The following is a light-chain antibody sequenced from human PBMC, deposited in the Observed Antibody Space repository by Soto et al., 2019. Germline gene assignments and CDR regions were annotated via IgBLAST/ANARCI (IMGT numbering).Light chain of an antibody. V-gene: IGKV1-33*01. CDR2: DAS. CDR1: QAISNY. CDR3: QQYDNLPIT. J-gene: IGKJ5*01. Sequence: DIQMTQSPSSLSAPEGERVPITSRASQAISNYLNWYKQKQGKAPKLLIYDASNLETGVPSRFSGSGSGTDFTFTISSLQPEDIATYYCQQYDNLPITFGQGTRLEIK.